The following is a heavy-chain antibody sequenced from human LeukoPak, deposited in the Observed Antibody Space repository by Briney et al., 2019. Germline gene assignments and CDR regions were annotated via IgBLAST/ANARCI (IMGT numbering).Heavy chain of an antibody. V-gene: IGHV3-21*01. D-gene: IGHD6-13*01. CDR2: IHSSSGSI. CDR3: ARGSVLGAGDRAAAGTQDHYYYYGMDV. Sequence: GGSLRLSCAASGFNFTNYNMNWVRQAPGKGLEWVSSIHSSSGSIYYADSLKGRFTISRDNAKNSLYLQMNSLRAEDTAVYYCARGSVLGAGDRAAAGTQDHYYYYGMDVWGQGTTVTVSS. CDR1: GFNFTNYN. J-gene: IGHJ6*02.